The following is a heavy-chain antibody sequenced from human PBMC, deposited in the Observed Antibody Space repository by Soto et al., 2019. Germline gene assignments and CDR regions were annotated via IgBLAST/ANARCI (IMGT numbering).Heavy chain of an antibody. CDR2: ISSSSSTI. D-gene: IGHD5-12*01. J-gene: IGHJ4*01. V-gene: IGHV3-48*02. CDR3: ARGGTMAVTTIGDY. Sequence: DVQLVESGGGLVQPGGSLRRSCAASGFTFRSHNMNWVRQAPGKGLDWLSYISSSSSTIYYADSVKGRFTISRDNAKNSLYLQMNSLRDDDTAMYYCARGGTMAVTTIGDYWGQATLVTVSS. CDR1: GFTFRSHN.